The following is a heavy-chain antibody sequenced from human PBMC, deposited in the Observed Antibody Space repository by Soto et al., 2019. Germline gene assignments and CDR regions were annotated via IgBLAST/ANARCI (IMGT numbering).Heavy chain of an antibody. CDR3: ARDSLGYCSSTSCSRWAY. CDR1: GYTFTSYG. J-gene: IGHJ4*02. V-gene: IGHV1-18*04. CDR2: ISAYNGNT. Sequence: QVQLVQSGAEVKKPGASVKVSCKASGYTFTSYGISWVRQAPGQGLEWMGWISAYNGNTNYAQKLQGRVTMTTDTSTRTAYMELRSLRSDDTAVYYCARDSLGYCSSTSCSRWAYWGQGTLVTVSS. D-gene: IGHD2-2*01.